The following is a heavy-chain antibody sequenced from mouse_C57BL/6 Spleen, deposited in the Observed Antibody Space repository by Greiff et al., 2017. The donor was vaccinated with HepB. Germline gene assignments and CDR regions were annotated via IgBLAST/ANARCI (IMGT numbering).Heavy chain of an antibody. CDR3: TRFGYGYHGYFDV. V-gene: IGHV1-15*01. CDR1: GYTFTDYE. D-gene: IGHD2-2*01. CDR2: IDPETGGT. J-gene: IGHJ1*03. Sequence: QVQLKESGAELVRPGASVTLSCKASGYTFTDYEMHWVKQTPVHGLEWIGAIDPETGGTAYNQKFKGKAILTADKSSSTAYMELRSLTSDDSAVYYCTRFGYGYHGYFDVWGTGTTVTVSS.